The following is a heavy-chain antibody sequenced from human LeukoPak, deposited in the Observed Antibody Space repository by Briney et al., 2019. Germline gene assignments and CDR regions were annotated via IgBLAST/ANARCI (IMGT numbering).Heavy chain of an antibody. V-gene: IGHV4-34*01. Sequence: SETLSLTCAVYGGSFSGYYWSWIRQPPGKGLEWIGEINHSGSTNYNPSLKSRVTISVDTSKNQFSLKLSSVTAADTAVYYCARGRGYCSGTSCYYYYGMDVWGQGTTVTVSS. CDR3: ARGRGYCSGTSCYYYYGMDV. J-gene: IGHJ6*02. D-gene: IGHD2-2*01. CDR1: GGSFSGYY. CDR2: INHSGST.